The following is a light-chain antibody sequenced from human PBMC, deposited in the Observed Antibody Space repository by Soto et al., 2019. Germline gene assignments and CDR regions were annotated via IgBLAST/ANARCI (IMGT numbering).Light chain of an antibody. CDR2: DTS. Sequence: IVLTQYPATLSLSPGERATLSCRASHSVSSYLAWYQQKPGQAPRLLMYDTSNRVTGIPARFSGSGSVTDFTLTISSPEPEDFAVYYGQQRSNWLFTVGPGTKVDIK. J-gene: IGKJ3*01. V-gene: IGKV3-11*01. CDR3: QQRSNWLFT. CDR1: HSVSSY.